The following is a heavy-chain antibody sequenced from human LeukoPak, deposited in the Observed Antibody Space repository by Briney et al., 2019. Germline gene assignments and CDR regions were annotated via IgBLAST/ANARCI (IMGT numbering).Heavy chain of an antibody. CDR2: IYSDGTT. D-gene: IGHD4-17*01. CDR1: GFSVSRNY. J-gene: IGHJ4*02. CDR3: ARDFGDSERGFDY. V-gene: IGHV3-53*01. Sequence: PGGSLRLSCAVSGFSVSRNYMSWVRQAPGKGLEWVSLIYSDGTTYYADSVKGRFTISKDNSKNTLYLQMNSLRGEDTAIYYCARDFGDSERGFDYWGQGTSVTVSS.